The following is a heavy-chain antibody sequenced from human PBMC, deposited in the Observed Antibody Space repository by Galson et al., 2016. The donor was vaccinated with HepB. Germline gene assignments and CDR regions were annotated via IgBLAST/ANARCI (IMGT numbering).Heavy chain of an antibody. Sequence: SLRLSCAASGFTFSSYTMNWVRQAPGKGLEWVSSISSSSGYIYYADSVKGRFTISRDNAKNPLYLQMASLSVKDTAGYYCAREVVSSTSFDSWGQGTPVTVSS. J-gene: IGHJ4*02. CDR1: GFTFSSYT. V-gene: IGHV3-21*01. CDR2: ISSSSGYI. CDR3: AREVVSSTSFDS. D-gene: IGHD6-13*01.